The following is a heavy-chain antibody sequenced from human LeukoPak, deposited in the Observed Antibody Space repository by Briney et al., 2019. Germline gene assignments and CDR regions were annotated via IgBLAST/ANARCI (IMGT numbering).Heavy chain of an antibody. CDR3: YCGQPYFDY. J-gene: IGHJ4*02. Sequence: PSETLSLTCAVSGYSISSGYYWGWIRQPPGKGLEWIGSIYHSGSTYYNPSLKGRVTISVDTSKNQFSLKLSSVTAADTAVYYCYCGQPYFDYWGQGTLVTVSS. CDR1: GYSISSGYY. D-gene: IGHD2-21*01. V-gene: IGHV4-38-2*01. CDR2: IYHSGST.